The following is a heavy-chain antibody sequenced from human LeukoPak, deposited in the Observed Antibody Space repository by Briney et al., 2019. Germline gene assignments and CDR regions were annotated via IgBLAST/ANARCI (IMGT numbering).Heavy chain of an antibody. CDR1: GYSISSGYY. Sequence: SETLSLTCAVSGYSISSGYYWGWIRQPPGKGLEWIGSIYHSGSTYYNPSLKSRVTISVDTSKNQFSLKLSSVTAADTAVYYCAMEEAVAGSKGYWGREPWSPSPQ. CDR3: AMEEAVAGSKGY. D-gene: IGHD6-19*01. CDR2: IYHSGST. J-gene: IGHJ4*02. V-gene: IGHV4-38-2*01.